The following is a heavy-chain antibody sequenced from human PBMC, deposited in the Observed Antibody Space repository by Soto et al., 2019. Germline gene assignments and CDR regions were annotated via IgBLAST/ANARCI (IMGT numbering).Heavy chain of an antibody. CDR2: ISYDGSNK. CDR3: AKDQDDVLDY. D-gene: IGHD2-8*01. CDR1: GFTFSSYG. J-gene: IGHJ4*02. Sequence: QVQLVESGGGVVQPGRSLRLSCAASGFTFSSYGMHWVRQAPGKGLEWVAVISYDGSNKYYADSVKGRFTISRDNSKNTLYLQMNSLRADDPAVSYWAKDQDDVLDYWGQGTLVTVSS. V-gene: IGHV3-30*18.